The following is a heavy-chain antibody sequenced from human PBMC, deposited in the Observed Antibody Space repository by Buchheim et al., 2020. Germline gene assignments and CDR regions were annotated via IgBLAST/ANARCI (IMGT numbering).Heavy chain of an antibody. D-gene: IGHD3-3*01. CDR3: ATSGRGLEWLPNHDY. CDR1: GGSISSYY. Sequence: QVQLQESGPGLVKPSETLSLTCTVSGGSISSYYWSWIRQPPGKGLEWIGYIYYSGSTNYNPSLKSRVTISVDTSKNQFSLKLSSVTAADTAVYYCATSGRGLEWLPNHDYWGQGTL. V-gene: IGHV4-59*01. J-gene: IGHJ4*02. CDR2: IYYSGST.